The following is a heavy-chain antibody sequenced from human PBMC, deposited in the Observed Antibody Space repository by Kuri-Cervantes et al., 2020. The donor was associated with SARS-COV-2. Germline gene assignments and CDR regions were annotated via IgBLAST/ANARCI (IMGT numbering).Heavy chain of an antibody. Sequence: ASVKVSCKASGYTFTSYDINWVRQATGQGLEWMGWMNPNSGNTGYAQKFQGRVTMTRNTSISTAYMELSSLRSEDTAVYYCARGDARPPHYYYYMDVWGKGTTVTVSS. CDR3: ARGDARPPHYYYYMDV. J-gene: IGHJ6*03. D-gene: IGHD2-2*01. CDR2: MNPNSGNT. V-gene: IGHV1-8*02. CDR1: GYTFTSYD.